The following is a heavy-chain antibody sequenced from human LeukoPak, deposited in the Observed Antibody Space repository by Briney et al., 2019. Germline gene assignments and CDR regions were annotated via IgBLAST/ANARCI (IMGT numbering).Heavy chain of an antibody. CDR1: XYTXTDYY. Sequence: SCKVXXYTXTDYYMHWVRQAPGKGLEWMGLVDPEDGETIYAEKFQGRVTITADTSTDTAYMELSSLRSEDTAVYYCATFLYRKLDYWGQGTLVTVSS. CDR2: VDPEDGET. V-gene: IGHV1-69-2*01. D-gene: IGHD2-2*02. CDR3: ATFLYRKLDY. J-gene: IGHJ4*02.